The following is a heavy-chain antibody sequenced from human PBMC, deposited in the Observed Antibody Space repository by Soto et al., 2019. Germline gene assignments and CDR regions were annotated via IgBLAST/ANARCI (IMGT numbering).Heavy chain of an antibody. J-gene: IGHJ4*02. Sequence: EVPLVESGGGLVQPGGSLRLSCAASGFTFSIYWMHWVRXXXXRGVVWGSRMNMDGSRTSYADFAKGRFTISRDDAKSXVXLQXSNLRAEXTAVYYCVRGDGDRYDGHGYLGRHWGQGTLVTVSS. D-gene: IGHD2-21*01. CDR3: VRGDGDRYDGHGYLGRH. CDR1: GFTFSIYW. CDR2: MNMDGSRT. V-gene: IGHV3-74*01.